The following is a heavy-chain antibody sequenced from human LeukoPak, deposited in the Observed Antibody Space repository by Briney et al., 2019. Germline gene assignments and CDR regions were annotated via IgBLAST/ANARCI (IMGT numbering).Heavy chain of an antibody. D-gene: IGHD6-6*01. CDR2: IYHSGST. V-gene: IGHV4-30-2*01. J-gene: IGHJ4*02. CDR3: ARHGIAARTIED. Sequence: SETLSLTCTVSGGSISSGGYYWSWIRQPPGKGLEWIGYIYHSGSTYYNPSLKSRVTISVDRSKNQFSLKLSSVTAADTAVYYCARHGIAARTIEDWGQGTLVTVTS. CDR1: GGSISSGGYY.